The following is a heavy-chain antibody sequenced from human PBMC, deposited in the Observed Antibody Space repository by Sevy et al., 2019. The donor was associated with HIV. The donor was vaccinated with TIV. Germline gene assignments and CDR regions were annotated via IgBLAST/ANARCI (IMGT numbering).Heavy chain of an antibody. V-gene: IGHV4-59*01. CDR1: GGSISSYY. D-gene: IGHD3-3*01. Sequence: SQTLSLTCTVSGGSISSYYWSWIRQPPGKGLEWIGYIYYSGSTNYNPSLKSRVTISVDTSKNQFSLKLSSVTAADTAVYYCARDLESNWFDPWGHGTLVTVSS. CDR3: ARDLESNWFDP. CDR2: IYYSGST. J-gene: IGHJ5*02.